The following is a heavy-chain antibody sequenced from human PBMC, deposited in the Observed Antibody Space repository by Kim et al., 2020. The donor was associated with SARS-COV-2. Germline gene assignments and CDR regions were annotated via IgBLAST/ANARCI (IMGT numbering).Heavy chain of an antibody. D-gene: IGHD3-10*01. Sequence: ASVKVSCKASGYTFTSYAMHWVRQAPGQRLEWMGWINAGNGNTKYSQKFQGRVTITRDTSASTAYMELSSLRSEDTAVYYCARGFGSGSYYTRGWFDPWGQGTLVTVSS. CDR1: GYTFTSYA. CDR2: INAGNGNT. J-gene: IGHJ5*02. V-gene: IGHV1-3*01. CDR3: ARGFGSGSYYTRGWFDP.